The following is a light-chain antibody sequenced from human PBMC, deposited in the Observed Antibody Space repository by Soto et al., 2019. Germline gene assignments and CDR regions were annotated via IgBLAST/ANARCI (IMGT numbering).Light chain of an antibody. Sequence: EIVMTQSPATLSVSPGDRATLSCRASQSVRSNLAWYQQKPGQAPRLLIYGASTRATGIPARFSGSGSGTEFTLTISSLQSEDFAVDYCQQYNNWPPWTFGQGTMVEVK. J-gene: IGKJ1*01. CDR1: QSVRSN. CDR3: QQYNNWPPWT. V-gene: IGKV3-15*01. CDR2: GAS.